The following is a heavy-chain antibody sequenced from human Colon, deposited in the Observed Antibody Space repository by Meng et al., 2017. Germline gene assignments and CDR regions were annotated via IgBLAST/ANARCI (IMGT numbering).Heavy chain of an antibody. D-gene: IGHD5-18*01. CDR2: ITAHSGST. Sequence: QCQLVQSAAEVKKPGASVKVSCKASGYPFTNYGISWVRQAPGQGLEWVGWITAHSGSTNYAQKFQGRVTMTTDTSTNTAYMELRSLGSDDTAVYYCARDQKYSFGTYFFDFWGQGTLVTVSS. CDR3: ARDQKYSFGTYFFDF. V-gene: IGHV1-18*01. J-gene: IGHJ4*02. CDR1: GYPFTNYG.